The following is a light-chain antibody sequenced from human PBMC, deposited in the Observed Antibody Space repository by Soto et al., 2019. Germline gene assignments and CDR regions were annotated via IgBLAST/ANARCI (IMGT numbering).Light chain of an antibody. CDR3: QQCNDWPLT. Sequence: EIVMTQSPATLSVSPGERATLSCRASQGVSNLAWYQQKPGQAPRLLIYDASTRATGIPARFSGSGSGTEFTLTISSLQSEDFAVYYCQQCNDWPLTFGGGTKVDIK. V-gene: IGKV3-15*01. J-gene: IGKJ4*01. CDR2: DAS. CDR1: QGVSN.